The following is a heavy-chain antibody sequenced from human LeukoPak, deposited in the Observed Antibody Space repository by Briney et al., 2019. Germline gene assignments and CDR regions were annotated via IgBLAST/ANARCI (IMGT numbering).Heavy chain of an antibody. CDR2: INTDTGNP. D-gene: IGHD3-22*01. V-gene: IGHV7-4-1*02. CDR3: ARDTTNVYYYDTSGYDH. Sequence: ASVKVSCKASGYTFTNYTLNWVRQAPGQGLEWMGWINTDTGNPTYAQGFIGRFVFSLDTSVTTAYLQISSLKAEDTAVYYCARDTTNVYYYDTSGYDHWGQGTLVTVSS. J-gene: IGHJ4*02. CDR1: GYTFTNYT.